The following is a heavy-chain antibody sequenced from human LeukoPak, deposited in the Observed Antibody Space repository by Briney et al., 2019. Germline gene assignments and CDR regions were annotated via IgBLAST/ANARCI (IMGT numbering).Heavy chain of an antibody. CDR2: IYYTGST. Sequence: SETLSVTCTVSGGSPSNYYWSWIRQPPGKGLEWIGYIYYTGSTNYNPSLTSRVNISVDTSKNQFSLNLTSVTAADTAVYYCARWGSIAVARFDYWGQGTLVTVSS. CDR3: ARWGSIAVARFDY. CDR1: GGSPSNYY. V-gene: IGHV4-59*01. J-gene: IGHJ4*02. D-gene: IGHD6-6*01.